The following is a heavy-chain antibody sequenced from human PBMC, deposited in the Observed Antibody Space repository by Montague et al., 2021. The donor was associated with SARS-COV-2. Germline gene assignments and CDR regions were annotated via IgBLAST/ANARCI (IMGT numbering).Heavy chain of an antibody. V-gene: IGHV4-59*01. CDR3: ARELGYCSSTNCFHFDY. J-gene: IGHJ4*02. CDR1: GDSMSTNY. Sequence: SETLSLTCSVSGDSMSTNYWSWIRQPPGKGLEWIGHIYNSGTTIYNPSLKSRATIFIDVSKTQFSLRLSSVTATDTAVFYCARELGYCSSTNCFHFDYWGQGTLVTVSS. CDR2: IYNSGTT. D-gene: IGHD2-2*01.